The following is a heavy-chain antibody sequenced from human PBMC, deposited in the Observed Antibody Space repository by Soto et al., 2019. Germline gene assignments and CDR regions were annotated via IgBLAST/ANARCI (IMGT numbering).Heavy chain of an antibody. CDR1: GYSFTSYW. D-gene: IGHD5-18*01. J-gene: IGHJ6*02. Sequence: PGESLKISCKGSGYSFTSYWIGWVRQMPGKGLEWMGIIYPGDSDTRYSPSFQGQVTISADKSISTAYLQWSSLKASDTAMYYCARRSGPDTAMVMGYYYGMDVWGQGTTVPVSS. V-gene: IGHV5-51*01. CDR3: ARRSGPDTAMVMGYYYGMDV. CDR2: IYPGDSDT.